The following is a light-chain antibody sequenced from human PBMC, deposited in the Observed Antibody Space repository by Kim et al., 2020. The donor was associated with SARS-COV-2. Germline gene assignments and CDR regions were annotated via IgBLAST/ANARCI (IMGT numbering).Light chain of an antibody. CDR2: VDSDGSH. CDR1: SGHSSNA. J-gene: IGLJ2*01. CDR3: QTWGTGIVI. V-gene: IGLV4-69*01. Sequence: QLVLTQSPSASASLGASVKLTCTLSSGHSSNAIAWHQQQPEKGPRYLMKVDSDGSHIKGDGIPDRFSGSSSGSERYLTISSLQSEDEADYYCQTWGTGIVIFGGGTQLTVL.